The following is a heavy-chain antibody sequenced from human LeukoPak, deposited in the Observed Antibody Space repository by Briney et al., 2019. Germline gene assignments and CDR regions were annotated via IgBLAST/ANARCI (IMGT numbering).Heavy chain of an antibody. CDR1: GGSFSGYY. D-gene: IGHD6-13*01. CDR3: AGVAAAGGWFDP. Sequence: SETLSLTCAVYGGSFSGYYWSWIRQPPGKGLEWIGEINHSGSTNYNPSLKSRVTISVDTSKNQFSLKLSSVTAADTAVYYCAGVAAAGGWFDPWGQGTLVTVSS. J-gene: IGHJ5*02. CDR2: INHSGST. V-gene: IGHV4-34*01.